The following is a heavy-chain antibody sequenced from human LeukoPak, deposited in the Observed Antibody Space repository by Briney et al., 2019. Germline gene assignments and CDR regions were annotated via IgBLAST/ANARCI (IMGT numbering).Heavy chain of an antibody. CDR2: ISGSGGST. J-gene: IGHJ4*02. CDR3: VKDRSVLRYFDWLPFDY. Sequence: GGSLRLSCAASGFTFSSYAMSWVRQAPGKGLEWVSAISGSGGSTYYADSVKGRFTISRDNSKNTLYLQMNSLRAEDTAVYYCVKDRSVLRYFDWLPFDYWGQGTLVTVSS. CDR1: GFTFSSYA. D-gene: IGHD3-9*01. V-gene: IGHV3-23*01.